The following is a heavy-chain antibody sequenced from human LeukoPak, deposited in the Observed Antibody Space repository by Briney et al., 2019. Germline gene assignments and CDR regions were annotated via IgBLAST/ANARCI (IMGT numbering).Heavy chain of an antibody. CDR2: VYHSGST. CDR1: GYSISSGYY. CDR3: AKSSGSLFDP. D-gene: IGHD3-10*01. V-gene: IGHV4-38-2*02. J-gene: IGHJ5*02. Sequence: SETLSLTCTVSGYSISSGYYWGWIRQPPGKGLEWIGSVYHSGSTYYTPSLKSRVTFSVDTSKNQFSLKLSSVTAADTGVYYCAKSSGSLFDPWGQGTLVTVSS.